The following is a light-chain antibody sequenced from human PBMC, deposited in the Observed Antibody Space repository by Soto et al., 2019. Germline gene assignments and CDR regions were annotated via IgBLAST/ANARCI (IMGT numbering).Light chain of an antibody. J-gene: IGKJ1*01. CDR3: HHYVGSPWA. CDR2: GAS. CDR1: QSVNRF. V-gene: IGKV3-20*01. Sequence: IVLTQSPGTLSLSPGDRATLSCRASQSVNRFLAWFQQNPGQAPRLLIYGASNRATGIPDRFSGSGSETDVTLTITSLEPEDFAVYYCHHYVGSPWAFGQGTKVEIK.